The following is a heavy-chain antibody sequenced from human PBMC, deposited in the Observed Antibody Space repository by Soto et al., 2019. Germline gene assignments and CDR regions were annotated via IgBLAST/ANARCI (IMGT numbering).Heavy chain of an antibody. D-gene: IGHD1-1*01. CDR3: AKDGYNCNDVAFDI. CDR2: ISYDGSNK. J-gene: IGHJ3*02. V-gene: IGHV3-30*18. Sequence: QVQLVESGGGVVQPGRSLRLSCAASGFTFSSYGMHWVRQAPGKGLEWVAVISYDGSNKYYADSVKGRFTISRDNSKNTLYLQMNSMRAEDTAVYYGAKDGYNCNDVAFDIWGQGTMVTVSS. CDR1: GFTFSSYG.